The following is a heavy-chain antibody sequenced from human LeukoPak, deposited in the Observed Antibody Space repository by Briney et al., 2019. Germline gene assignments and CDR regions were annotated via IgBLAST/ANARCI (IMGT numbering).Heavy chain of an antibody. CDR1: GDSISSSRSY. J-gene: IGHJ6*03. D-gene: IGHD5-18*01. V-gene: IGHV4-39*07. CDR2: IYYTGNT. Sequence: SETLSLTCSVSGDSISSSRSYWGWIRQPPGKGLEWIGSIYYTGNTYYNTSLKSRVTISIDTSKNQFSLKLSSVTAADTAVYYCARVPWGEGLQLWLMYGYYYYYMDVWGKGTTVTVSS. CDR3: ARVPWGEGLQLWLMYGYYYYYMDV.